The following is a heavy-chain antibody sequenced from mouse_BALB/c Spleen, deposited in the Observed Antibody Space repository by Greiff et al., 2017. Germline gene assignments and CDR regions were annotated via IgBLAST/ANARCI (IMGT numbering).Heavy chain of an antibody. V-gene: IGHV1-7*01. D-gene: IGHD2-4*01. CDR3: ARCGMITTRDYAMDY. J-gene: IGHJ4*01. CDR2: INPSTGYT. Sequence: VQLQESGAELAKPGASVKMSCKASGYTFTSYWMHWVKQRPGQGLEWIGYINPSTGYTEYNQKFKDKATLTADKSSSTAYMQLSSLTSEDSAVYYCARCGMITTRDYAMDYWGQGTSVTVSS. CDR1: GYTFTSYW.